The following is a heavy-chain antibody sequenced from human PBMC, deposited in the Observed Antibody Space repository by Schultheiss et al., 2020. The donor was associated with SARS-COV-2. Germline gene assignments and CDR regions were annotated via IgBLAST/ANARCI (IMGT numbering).Heavy chain of an antibody. CDR2: IYHSGST. CDR1: GGSVSRSGYY. CDR3: ARDRKGSFDY. V-gene: IGHV4-39*07. Sequence: SETLSLTCTVSGGSVSRSGYYWSWIRQHPGKGLEWIGSIYHSGSTYYNPSLKSRVTISVDTSKNQFSLKLSSVTAADTAVYYCARDRKGSFDYWGQGTLVTVSS. J-gene: IGHJ4*02. D-gene: IGHD3-10*01.